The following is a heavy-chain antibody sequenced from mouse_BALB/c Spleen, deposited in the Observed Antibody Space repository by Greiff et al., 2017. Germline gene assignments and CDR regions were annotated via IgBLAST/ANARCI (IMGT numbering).Heavy chain of an antibody. Sequence: QVQLQQSGAELMKPGASVKISCKATGYTFSSYWIEWVKQRPGHGLEWIGEILPGSGSTNYNEKFKGKATFTADTSSNTAYMQLSSLTSEDSAVYYCARLDGYDEGAMDYWGQGTSVTVSS. CDR1: GYTFSSYW. D-gene: IGHD2-2*01. CDR2: ILPGSGST. CDR3: ARLDGYDEGAMDY. V-gene: IGHV1-9*01. J-gene: IGHJ4*01.